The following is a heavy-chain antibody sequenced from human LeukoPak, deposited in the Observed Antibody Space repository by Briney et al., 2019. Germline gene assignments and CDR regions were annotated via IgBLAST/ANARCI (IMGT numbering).Heavy chain of an antibody. CDR3: LGTASFSY. D-gene: IGHD2/OR15-2a*01. CDR2: INGDASTT. Sequence: RPGGSLRLSCAASGFTFSNYWMYWVRQSPGKGLVWVSRINGDASTTTYADSVKGRFTVSRDNAKNMLYLQMNSLGAEDTAVYYCLGTASFSYWGQGTLVIVSS. J-gene: IGHJ4*02. V-gene: IGHV3-74*01. CDR1: GFTFSNYW.